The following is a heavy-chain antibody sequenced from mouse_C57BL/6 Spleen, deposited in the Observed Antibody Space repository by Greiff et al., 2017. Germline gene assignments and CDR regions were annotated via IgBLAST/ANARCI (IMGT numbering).Heavy chain of an antibody. Sequence: VQLQQPGAELVKPGASVKLSCKASGYTFTSYWMQWVKQRPGQGLEWIGEIDPSDSYTNYNQKFKGKATLTVDTSSSTAYMQLSSLTSEDSAVYYCARKPDDFDYWGQGTTLTVSS. CDR2: IDPSDSYT. J-gene: IGHJ2*01. V-gene: IGHV1-50*01. CDR1: GYTFTSYW. CDR3: ARKPDDFDY.